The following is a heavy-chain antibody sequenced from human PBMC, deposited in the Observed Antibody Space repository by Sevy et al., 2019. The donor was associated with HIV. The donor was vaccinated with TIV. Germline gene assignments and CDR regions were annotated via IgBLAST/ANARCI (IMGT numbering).Heavy chain of an antibody. J-gene: IGHJ1*01. CDR1: GGTFSSYA. Sequence: ASVKVSCKASGGTFSSYAISWVRQAPGQGLEWMGRIIPILGIANYAQKFQGRVTITADKSTSTAYMELSSLRSEDTAVYYCASDNDYYDGSGDYLPTEYFQHWGQGTLVTVSS. V-gene: IGHV1-69*04. CDR2: IIPILGIA. CDR3: ASDNDYYDGSGDYLPTEYFQH. D-gene: IGHD3-22*01.